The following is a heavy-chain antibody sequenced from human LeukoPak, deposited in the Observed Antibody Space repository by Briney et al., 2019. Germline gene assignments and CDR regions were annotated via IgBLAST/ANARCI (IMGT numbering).Heavy chain of an antibody. J-gene: IGHJ3*02. CDR2: IYHSGST. CDR1: GGSISSGYY. V-gene: IGHV4-38-2*02. CDR3: ARRVTGSSDAFDI. D-gene: IGHD2-21*02. Sequence: PSETLSFTCTVSGGSISSGYYWGWIRQPPGKGLEWIGSIYHSGSTYYNPSLKSRVTISVDTSKNQFSLKLSSVTAADTAVYYCARRVTGSSDAFDIWGQGTMVTVSS.